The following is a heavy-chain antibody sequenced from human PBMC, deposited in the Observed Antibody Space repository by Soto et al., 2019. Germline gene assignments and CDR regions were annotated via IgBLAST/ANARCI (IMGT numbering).Heavy chain of an antibody. V-gene: IGHV3-49*03. CDR2: IRSKAYGGTT. D-gene: IGHD4-17*01. CDR1: GFTFGDYA. CDR3: TRETTVTTFLYYYYYYMDV. J-gene: IGHJ6*03. Sequence: EVQLVESGGGLVQPGRSLRLSCTASGFTFGDYAMSWFRQAPGKGLEWVGFIRSKAYGGTTEYAASVKGRLTISRDDSKSIAYLQMNSLKTEDTAVYYCTRETTVTTFLYYYYYYMDVWGKGTTVTVSS.